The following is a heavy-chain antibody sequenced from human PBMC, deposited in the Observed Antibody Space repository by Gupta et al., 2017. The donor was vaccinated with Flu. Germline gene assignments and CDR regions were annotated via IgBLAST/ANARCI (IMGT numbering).Heavy chain of an antibody. J-gene: IGHJ4*02. CDR3: ERERSGNTAIDY. CDR2: VGAGGDRT. Sequence: TFRDYAMNWVRQAPGKGLEWLSTVGAGGDRTYYADSVMVRFTISRDNYKNKIYLQMKSLTGDDTAVYYCERERSGNTAIDYWGQGALVTVSA. V-gene: IGHV3-23*01. D-gene: IGHD6-13*01. CDR1: TFRDYA.